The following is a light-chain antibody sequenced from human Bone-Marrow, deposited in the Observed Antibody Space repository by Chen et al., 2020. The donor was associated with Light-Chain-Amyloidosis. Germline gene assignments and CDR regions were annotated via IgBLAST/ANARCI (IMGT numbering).Light chain of an antibody. CDR3: QVWDRSSDRPV. CDR2: DDS. V-gene: IGLV3-21*02. Sequence: SYVLTQPSSVSVAPGQTATIACGGNNIGSTSVHWYQQTPGQAPQLVAYDDSDRPSGIPERLSGANSGNTATLTISRVDAGDEADYYCQVWDRSSDRPVFGGGTKLTVL. J-gene: IGLJ3*02. CDR1: NIGSTS.